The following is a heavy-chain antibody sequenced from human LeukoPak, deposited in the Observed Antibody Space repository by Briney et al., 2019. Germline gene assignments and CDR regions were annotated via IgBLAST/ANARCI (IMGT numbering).Heavy chain of an antibody. V-gene: IGHV4-34*01. CDR1: GGSFSGYY. J-gene: IGHJ6*03. D-gene: IGHD3-3*01. Sequence: SETLSLTCAVYGGSFSGYYWSWIRQPPGKGREGSGEINHSGSTNDNPTLTSRVTISVDTSKNQFSLKLSSVTAADTAVYYCARTYYDFWSGYYTYYYYSMDVWGKGNTVTVSS. CDR2: INHSGST. CDR3: ARTYYDFWSGYYTYYYYSMDV.